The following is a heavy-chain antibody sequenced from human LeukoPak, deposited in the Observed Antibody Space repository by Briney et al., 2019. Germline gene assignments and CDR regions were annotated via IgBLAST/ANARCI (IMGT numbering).Heavy chain of an antibody. CDR2: ISYDRSNK. J-gene: IGHJ6*02. CDR1: GFTFSSYA. D-gene: IGHD1-1*01. V-gene: IGHV3-30*04. Sequence: PGGSLRLSCAASGFTFSSYAMHWVRQAPGKGLEWVAVISYDRSNKYYADSVKGRFTISRDNSKNTLYLQMNSLRAEDTAVYYCARDRYGTGTTSSYYYYYYGMDVWGQGTTVTVSS. CDR3: ARDRYGTGTTSSYYYYYYGMDV.